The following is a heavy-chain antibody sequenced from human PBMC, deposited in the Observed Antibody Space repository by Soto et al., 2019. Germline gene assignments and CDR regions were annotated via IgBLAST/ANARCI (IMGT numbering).Heavy chain of an antibody. CDR2: IYHSGST. CDR1: GGSSISGGYS. J-gene: IGHJ5*02. CDR3: ARVPGP. D-gene: IGHD7-27*01. Sequence: ILSLSWAVFGGSSISGGYSWSWIRQPPGKGLEWIGYIYHSGSTYYNPSLKSRVTISVDRSKNQFSLKLSSVTAADTAVYYCARVPGPWGQGTLVTVSS. V-gene: IGHV4-30-2*01.